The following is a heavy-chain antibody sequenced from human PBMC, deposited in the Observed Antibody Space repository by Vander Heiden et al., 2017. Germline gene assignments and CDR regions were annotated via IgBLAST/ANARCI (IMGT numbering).Heavy chain of an antibody. V-gene: IGHV3-23*01. CDR2: ISGNGGKT. Sequence: EVQLLESGGGLVQPGGSLRLSCAASGLSFSTYAIHWVRQAPGKGLEWVSAISGNGGKTYYADSVKGRFTISRDNSKNTLYMQINSLRAEDTAVYYCAEEPQSSGWFGYWGQGTLVTVSS. J-gene: IGHJ4*02. CDR3: AEEPQSSGWFGY. D-gene: IGHD6-19*01. CDR1: GLSFSTYA.